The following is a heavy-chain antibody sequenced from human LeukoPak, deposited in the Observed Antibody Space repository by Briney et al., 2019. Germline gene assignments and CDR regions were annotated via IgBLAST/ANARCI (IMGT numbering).Heavy chain of an antibody. CDR3: ARTNAFGN. CDR2: IYYTGTT. V-gene: IGHV4-59*01. CDR1: GGSLSGDY. Sequence: SETLSLTCTVSGGSLSGDYWNWIRQPPGKGLEWIGYIYYTGTTYYSPSLKSRVTISLDMSKNQFSLKLRSVTAADTAVYYCARTNAFGNRGQGTMVTVSS. J-gene: IGHJ3*02.